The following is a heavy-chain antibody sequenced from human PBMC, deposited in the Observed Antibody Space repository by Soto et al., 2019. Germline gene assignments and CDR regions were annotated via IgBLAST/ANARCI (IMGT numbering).Heavy chain of an antibody. D-gene: IGHD6-13*01. CDR2: INHSGST. Sequence: SETLSLTCAVYGGSFSGYYWSWIRQPPGKGLEWIGEINHSGSTNYNPSLKSRVTISVDTSKNQFSLKLSSVTAADTAVYYCARGFRGGSSSYFDYWGQGTLVTVSS. CDR1: GGSFSGYY. V-gene: IGHV4-34*01. J-gene: IGHJ4*02. CDR3: ARGFRGGSSSYFDY.